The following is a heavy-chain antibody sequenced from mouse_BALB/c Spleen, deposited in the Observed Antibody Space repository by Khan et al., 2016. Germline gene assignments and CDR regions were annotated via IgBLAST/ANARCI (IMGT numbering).Heavy chain of an antibody. CDR1: GFTFTDYY. CDR2: IRNKANGYKT. CDR3: ARDRGNRYVDV. V-gene: IGHV7-3*02. J-gene: IGHJ1*01. D-gene: IGHD2-1*01. Sequence: EVELVESGGGLVQPGGSLRLSCATSGFTFTDYYMSWVRQPPGKALEWLGFIRNKANGYKTEYSASVQGRFTISRDNSQSILYLQMNTLRAEDSATYYCARDRGNRYVDVWGAETTVTVSS.